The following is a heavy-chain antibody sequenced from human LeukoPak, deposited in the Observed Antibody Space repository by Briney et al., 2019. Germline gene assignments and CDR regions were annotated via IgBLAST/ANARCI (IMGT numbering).Heavy chain of an antibody. V-gene: IGHV1-18*01. CDR2: VSPYNRDT. J-gene: IGHJ4*02. D-gene: IGHD3-10*01. CDR3: ATSGQLDY. Sequence: ASVKVSCKASGGTFSSYAISWVRQAPGQGLEWMGWVSPYNRDTNYAQKVQGRVTMTTDTSTSTAYMELRSLTSDDTAVYYCATSGQLDYWGQGTLVTVSS. CDR1: GGTFSSYA.